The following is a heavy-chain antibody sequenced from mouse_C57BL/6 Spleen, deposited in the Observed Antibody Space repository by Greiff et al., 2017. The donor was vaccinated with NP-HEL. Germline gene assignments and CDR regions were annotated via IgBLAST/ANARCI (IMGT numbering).Heavy chain of an antibody. CDR3: ARHEEGYDGYYPWYFDV. CDR2: FYPGSGSI. CDR1: GYTFTEYT. J-gene: IGHJ1*03. D-gene: IGHD2-3*01. Sequence: QVHVKQSGAELVKPGASVKLSCKASGYTFTEYTIHWVKQRSGQGLEWIGWFYPGSGSIKYNEKFKDKATLTADKSSSTVYMELSRLTSEDSAVYFCARHEEGYDGYYPWYFDVWGTGTTVTVSS. V-gene: IGHV1-62-2*01.